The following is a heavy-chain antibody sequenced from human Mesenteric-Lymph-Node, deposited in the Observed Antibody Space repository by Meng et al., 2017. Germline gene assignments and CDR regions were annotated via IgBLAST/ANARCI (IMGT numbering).Heavy chain of an antibody. CDR2: IYYSGST. D-gene: IGHD1-14*01. Sequence: SETLSLTCTVSGGSIRSRGYYWGWIRQPPGKGLEWIGSIYYSGSTYYNPSLKSRVTISVDTSKNQFSLKLSSVTAADTAVYYCARNSDARGNHWYFDLWGRGTLVTVSS. CDR1: GGSIRSRGYY. V-gene: IGHV4-39*07. CDR3: ARNSDARGNHWYFDL. J-gene: IGHJ2*01.